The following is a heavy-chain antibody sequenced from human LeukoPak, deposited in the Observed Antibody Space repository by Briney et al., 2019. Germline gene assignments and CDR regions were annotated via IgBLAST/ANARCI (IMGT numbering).Heavy chain of an antibody. V-gene: IGHV3-23*01. Sequence: GGSLRLSCAASGFTFSSYAMSWVRQAPGKGLEGVSAISGSGGSTYYADSVKGRFTISRDNSKNTLYLQMNSLRAEDTAVYYCAKDQVEGYCSSTSCHPFDYWGQGHLVTVSS. J-gene: IGHJ4*02. CDR2: ISGSGGST. CDR3: AKDQVEGYCSSTSCHPFDY. CDR1: GFTFSSYA. D-gene: IGHD2-2*01.